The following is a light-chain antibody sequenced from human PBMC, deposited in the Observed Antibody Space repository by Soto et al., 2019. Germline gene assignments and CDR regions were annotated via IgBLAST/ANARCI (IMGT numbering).Light chain of an antibody. CDR3: QHYGTSMWT. CDR1: QSVSSSS. CDR2: DTS. Sequence: EIVLTQSPGTLSLSPGERATLSCRASQSVSSSSLSWYQQKPGQAPRLLIYDTSSRATDIPDRFSGSGSGTHSSLTISRLEPEDSTVYYCQHYGTSMWTFGQGTTVEIK. V-gene: IGKV3-20*01. J-gene: IGKJ1*01.